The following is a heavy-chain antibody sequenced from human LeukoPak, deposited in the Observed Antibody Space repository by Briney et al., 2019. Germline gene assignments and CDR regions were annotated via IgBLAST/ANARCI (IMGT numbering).Heavy chain of an antibody. CDR2: INPNSGAT. D-gene: IGHD1-1*01. CDR3: AREGRDFGPHKLAGFDR. V-gene: IGHV1-2*02. CDR1: GYTFTDYY. J-gene: IGHJ4*02. Sequence: ASVKVSCKTSGYTFTDYYMHWVRQAPGQGLEWMGWINPNSGATNYVQEFQGRVTMTRDTSVTTAYMELSGLRSDDTAVYYCAREGRDFGPHKLAGFDRWGQGTLVTVSS.